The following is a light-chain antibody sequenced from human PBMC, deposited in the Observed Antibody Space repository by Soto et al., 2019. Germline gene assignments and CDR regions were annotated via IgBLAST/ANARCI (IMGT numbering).Light chain of an antibody. Sequence: DIQMTQSPSSLSASVGDRVTITCRASQSISSYLNWYQQNPGKAPKLLIYAASRLQRRVQSRFMGSGSGTGFTLAVSSRQPEDFATYYCQRSYSTPWTFGHGTRVEIK. V-gene: IGKV1-39*01. CDR3: QRSYSTPWT. J-gene: IGKJ1*01. CDR1: QSISSY. CDR2: AAS.